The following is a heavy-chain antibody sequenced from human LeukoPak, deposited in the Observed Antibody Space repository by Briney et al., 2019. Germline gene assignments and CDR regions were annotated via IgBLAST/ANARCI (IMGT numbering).Heavy chain of an antibody. CDR1: GFHFSSYW. D-gene: IGHD2-8*01. Sequence: GGSLRLSCAASGFHFSSYWMTWVRQAPGKGLEWVANIKQDGSEKYYVDSVQGRFTISRDNAKNSLYLQMNSLRAEDTAVYYCAKDTSVARYCTNDICSPFDYWGQGTLVTVSS. CDR2: IKQDGSEK. J-gene: IGHJ4*02. CDR3: AKDTSVARYCTNDICSPFDY. V-gene: IGHV3-7*03.